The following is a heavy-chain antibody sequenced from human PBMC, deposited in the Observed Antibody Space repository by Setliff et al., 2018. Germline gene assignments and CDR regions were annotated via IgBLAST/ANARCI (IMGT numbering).Heavy chain of an antibody. V-gene: IGHV1-2*02. Sequence: ASVKVSCKASGYSFPTGHNLHWVRQAPGQGLEWMGWINPDSGDTHSPQKFQGRVTMTRDTSMSTVYMELTRLTSDDTAVYYCTRSSSYGMRYWFDSWGQGPLVTVSS. D-gene: IGHD2-2*01. J-gene: IGHJ5*01. CDR1: GYSFPTGHN. CDR2: INPDSGDT. CDR3: TRSSSYGMRYWFDS.